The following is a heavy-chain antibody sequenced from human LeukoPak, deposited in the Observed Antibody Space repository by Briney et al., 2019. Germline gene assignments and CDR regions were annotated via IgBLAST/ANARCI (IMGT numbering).Heavy chain of an antibody. V-gene: IGHV3-53*01. J-gene: IGHJ4*02. CDR3: ASVKPGSGSYLDY. D-gene: IGHD3-10*01. CDR1: GFTVSSNY. Sequence: PGGSLRLSCAASGFTVSSNYMSWVRQAPGKGLEWVSVIYSGGSTYYADSVKGRFTISRDNAKNSLYLQMNTLRADDTAVYYCASVKPGSGSYLDYWGQGTLVTVSS. CDR2: IYSGGST.